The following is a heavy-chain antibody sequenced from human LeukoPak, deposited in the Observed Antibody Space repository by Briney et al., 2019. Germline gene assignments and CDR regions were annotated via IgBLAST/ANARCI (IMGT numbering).Heavy chain of an antibody. J-gene: IGHJ4*02. CDR2: IYTTGNT. CDR1: GDSISSGRYF. CDR3: ARHLSEWLDLCPFDY. Sequence: SETLSLTCTVSGDSISSGRYFWNWVRQPAGKTLEWIGRIYTTGNTDYNPSLKSRFTISVDTSKNQFSLKLSSVTAADTAVYYCARHLSEWLDLCPFDYWGQGTLVTVSS. V-gene: IGHV4-61*02. D-gene: IGHD3-3*01.